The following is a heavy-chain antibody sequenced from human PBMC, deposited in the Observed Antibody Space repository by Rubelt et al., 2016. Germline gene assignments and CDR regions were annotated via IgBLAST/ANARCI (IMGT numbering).Heavy chain of an antibody. J-gene: IGHJ6*02. D-gene: IGHD3-9*01. CDR1: GGSFSIYY. CDR2: INHSGST. Sequence: QVQLQQWGAGLLKPSETLSLTCAVYGGSFSIYYWRWIRQPPGKGLEWIGEINHSGSTNYNPSLKSRVTISVETSKNQFSRRLISVTAADTAVYYCARERDTLAARNYDWGLDVWGPGTTVTVSS. CDR3: ARERDTLAARNYDWGLDV. V-gene: IGHV4-34*01.